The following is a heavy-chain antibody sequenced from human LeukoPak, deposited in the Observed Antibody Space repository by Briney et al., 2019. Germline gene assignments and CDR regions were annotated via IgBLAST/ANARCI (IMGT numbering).Heavy chain of an antibody. V-gene: IGHV4-59*01. J-gene: IGHJ4*02. CDR2: IYCSGST. Sequence: PSETLSLICTVSGDSISSYYWSWIRQPPGKGLEGIGYIYCSGSTNYNPSLKSRVTISVDTSKNQFSLKLSSVTAADTAVYYCARGSYYYSHYWGQGTLVTVSS. D-gene: IGHD3-22*01. CDR1: GDSISSYY. CDR3: ARGSYYYSHY.